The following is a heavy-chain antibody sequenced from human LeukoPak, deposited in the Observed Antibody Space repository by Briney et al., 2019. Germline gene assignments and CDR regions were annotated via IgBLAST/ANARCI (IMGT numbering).Heavy chain of an antibody. CDR3: VGDRNGYFYGHDY. V-gene: IGHV3-11*01. D-gene: IGHD3-22*01. J-gene: IGHJ4*02. CDR1: GFTFSNYY. Sequence: PGGSLRLSCAASGFTFSNYYMSWIRQAPGKGLEWVSYISDSGSVIYYSDSVKGRFTISRDNAKNSLYLQMSSLRAEDTAVYFCVGDRNGYFYGHDYWGQGTLVAVSS. CDR2: ISDSGSVI.